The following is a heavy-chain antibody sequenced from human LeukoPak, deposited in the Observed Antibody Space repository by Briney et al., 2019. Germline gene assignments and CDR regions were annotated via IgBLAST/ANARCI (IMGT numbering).Heavy chain of an antibody. CDR1: GFTFSADS. V-gene: IGHV3-23*01. J-gene: IGHJ4*02. CDR3: AKDEYQLLYFVY. Sequence: PGGSLRLSCAASGFTFSADSMSWVRQAPGKGLEWVSAISGSGGSTYYADSVKGRFTISRDNSKNTLYLQMNSLRAEDTAVYYCAKDEYQLLYFVYWGQGTLVTVSS. CDR2: ISGSGGST. D-gene: IGHD2-2*01.